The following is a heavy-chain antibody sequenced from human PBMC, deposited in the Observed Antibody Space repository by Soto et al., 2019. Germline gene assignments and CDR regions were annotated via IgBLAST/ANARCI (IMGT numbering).Heavy chain of an antibody. V-gene: IGHV3-30*18. CDR1: GFTFSSSG. Sequence: QVQLVESGGGVVQPGRSLRLSCAASGFTFSSSGIHWVRQAPGMGLEWVAVISYDGSNKYYADSVKGRFTISRDNSKNPLYLQMNSLRAEDTAVYYCAKDPGCGDPWLDYWGQGTLVTVSS. D-gene: IGHD2-21*01. CDR2: ISYDGSNK. CDR3: AKDPGCGDPWLDY. J-gene: IGHJ4*02.